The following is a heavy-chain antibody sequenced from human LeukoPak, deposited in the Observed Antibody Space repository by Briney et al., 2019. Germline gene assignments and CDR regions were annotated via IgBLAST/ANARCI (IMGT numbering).Heavy chain of an antibody. CDR1: GFTFSSYE. CDR2: ISSSGSTI. Sequence: GGSLRLSCAASGFTFSSYEMNWVRQAPGKGLEWVSYISSSGSTIYYADSVKGRFTISRDNAKNSLYLQMNSLRAEDTAVYYCAREGDYYDRSGYTTPLFDYWGQGTLVTVSS. CDR3: AREGDYYDRSGYTTPLFDY. D-gene: IGHD3-22*01. J-gene: IGHJ4*02. V-gene: IGHV3-48*03.